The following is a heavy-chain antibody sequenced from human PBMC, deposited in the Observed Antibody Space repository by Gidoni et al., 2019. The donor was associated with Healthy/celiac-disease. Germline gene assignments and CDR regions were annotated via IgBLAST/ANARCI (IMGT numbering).Heavy chain of an antibody. Sequence: QVQLVQSGAEVKKPGSSVKVSCKASGGTFSSSTISWVRQAPGQGLEWMGRIIPILGIANYAQKFQGRVTITADKSTSTAYMELSSLRSEDTAVYYCARVGGIVVVPAAMGWFDPWGQGTLVTVSS. CDR2: IIPILGIA. CDR3: ARVGGIVVVPAAMGWFDP. D-gene: IGHD2-2*01. V-gene: IGHV1-69*02. J-gene: IGHJ5*02. CDR1: GGTFSSST.